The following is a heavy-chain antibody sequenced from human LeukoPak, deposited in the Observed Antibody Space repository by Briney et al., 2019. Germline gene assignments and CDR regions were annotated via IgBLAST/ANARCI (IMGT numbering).Heavy chain of an antibody. Sequence: ASVKVSCKSSGYTFTKSDYIHWVRQAPGQRLEWMGIINPSDGTTFYAQKFQGRVTLTRDTSTNTVFMELSSLRSDDTAVFYCARGPTDMDFDYWGQGSLVTVSS. CDR3: ARGPTDMDFDY. J-gene: IGHJ4*02. V-gene: IGHV1-46*01. CDR2: INPSDGTT. CDR1: GYTFTKSDY.